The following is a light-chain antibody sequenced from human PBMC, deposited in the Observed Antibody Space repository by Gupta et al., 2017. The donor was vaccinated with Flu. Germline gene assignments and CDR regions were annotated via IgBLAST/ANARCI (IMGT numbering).Light chain of an antibody. Sequence: QSVLTQPPSASATPGQRVTISCSGSSSNVGRYAVNWYQQLPGTAPKLLIYNKNRRPSGVPDRFSDSKSGTSASLAISGLQSEDEADYYCAAWDGSLNAWVFGGGTKLTVL. CDR2: NKN. CDR1: SSNVGRYA. J-gene: IGLJ3*02. CDR3: AAWDGSLNAWV. V-gene: IGLV1-44*01.